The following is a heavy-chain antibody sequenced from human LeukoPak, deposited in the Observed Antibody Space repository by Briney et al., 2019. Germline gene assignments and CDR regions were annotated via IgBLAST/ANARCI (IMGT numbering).Heavy chain of an antibody. D-gene: IGHD2-21*01. CDR1: GYTHTSYD. J-gene: IGHJ1*01. V-gene: IGHV1-8*01. Sequence: ATENVFRKSPGYTHTSYDINWVRQATGQGREGVAWMNPNSGNTGYAQKFQGRVTMTMNSSISTAYMERRMLRSEDTAVYYCTRVRGGDTEDLQHWGQGTLVTVSS. CDR3: TRVRGGDTEDLQH. CDR2: MNPNSGNT.